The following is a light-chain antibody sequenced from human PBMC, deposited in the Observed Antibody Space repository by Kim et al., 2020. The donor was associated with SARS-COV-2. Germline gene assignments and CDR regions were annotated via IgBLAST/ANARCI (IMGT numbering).Light chain of an antibody. Sequence: SDYLAWYQQKPGQAPRLLIYGTSSRATGIPDRFSGSGSGTDFTLTISRLEPEDFAVFYCQQYDTSPWTFGQGTKVDIK. V-gene: IGKV3-20*01. CDR3: QQYDTSPWT. CDR2: GTS. CDR1: SDY. J-gene: IGKJ1*01.